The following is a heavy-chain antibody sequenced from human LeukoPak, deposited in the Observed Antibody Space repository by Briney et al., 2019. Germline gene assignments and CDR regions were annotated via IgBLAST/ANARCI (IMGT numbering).Heavy chain of an antibody. CDR1: GFTFSDYY. V-gene: IGHV3-11*01. CDR3: ARDFPGNSGALTYYYYYYMDV. J-gene: IGHJ6*03. Sequence: GGSLRLSCAASGFTFSDYYMSWIRQAPGKGLEWVSYISSSGSTIYYADSVKGRFTISRDNAKNSLYLQMNSLRAEDTAVYYCARDFPGNSGALTYYYYYYMDVWGKGTPVSVSS. D-gene: IGHD4-23*01. CDR2: ISSSGSTI.